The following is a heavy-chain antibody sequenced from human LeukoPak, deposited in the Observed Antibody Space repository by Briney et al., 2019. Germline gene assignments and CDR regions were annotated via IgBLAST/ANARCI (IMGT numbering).Heavy chain of an antibody. CDR2: FVPEDGET. CDR3: ATLPRGHLFDS. V-gene: IGHV1-24*01. D-gene: IGHD3-10*01. CDR1: GDTLTELS. Sequence: ASVKVSCKLSGDTLTELSMHWVRQSPGKGLEWMGGFVPEDGETIYAQKFQGRVTMTEDTSTDTAYMELSRLRSDDTAVYVCATLPRGHLFDSWGQGTLVTVSS. J-gene: IGHJ4*02.